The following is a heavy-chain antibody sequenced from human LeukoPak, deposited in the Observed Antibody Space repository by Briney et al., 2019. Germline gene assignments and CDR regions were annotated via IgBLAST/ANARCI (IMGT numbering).Heavy chain of an antibody. CDR2: ISYDGSNK. Sequence: HPGGSLRLSCAASGFTFSSYGMHWVRQAPGKGLEWVAVISYDGSNKYYADSVKGRFTISRGNSKNTLYLQMNSLRAEDTAVYYCAKVMVRGVIEDYYYYYGMDVWGQGTTVTVSS. D-gene: IGHD3-10*01. CDR1: GFTFSSYG. V-gene: IGHV3-30*18. CDR3: AKVMVRGVIEDYYYYYGMDV. J-gene: IGHJ6*02.